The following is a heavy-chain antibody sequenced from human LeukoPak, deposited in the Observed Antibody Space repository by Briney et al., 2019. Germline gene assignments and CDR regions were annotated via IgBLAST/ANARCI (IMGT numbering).Heavy chain of an antibody. D-gene: IGHD3-16*01. J-gene: IGHJ4*02. CDR1: GFTFSSYA. CDR3: ARATQEFTLGTAWSY. V-gene: IGHV3-30-3*01. Sequence: GGSLRLSCAASGFTFSSYAMHWVRQAPGKGLEWVAVISYDGSNKYYADSVKGRFTISRDNSKNTLYLQMNSLRAEDTAVYYCARATQEFTLGTAWSYWGQGTLVTVSS. CDR2: ISYDGSNK.